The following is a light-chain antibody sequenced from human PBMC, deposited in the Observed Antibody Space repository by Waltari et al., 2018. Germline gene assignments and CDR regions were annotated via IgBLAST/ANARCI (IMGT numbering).Light chain of an antibody. CDR3: MQALQTTWT. V-gene: IGKV2-28*01. CDR1: QSLLHSNGYNY. Sequence: DIVMTQSPLSLPVTPGEPASISCRSLQSLLHSNGYNYLDWYLQKPGQSPQLLIYLGSNRASGVPDRFSGSGSGTDFTLKISRVEAEDVGVYYCMQALQTTWTFGQGTKVEIK. CDR2: LGS. J-gene: IGKJ1*01.